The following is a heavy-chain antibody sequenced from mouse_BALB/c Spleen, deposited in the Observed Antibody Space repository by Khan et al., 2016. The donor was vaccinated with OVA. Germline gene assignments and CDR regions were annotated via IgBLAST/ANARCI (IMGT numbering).Heavy chain of an antibody. Sequence: EVQLQESGPDLVKTGASVKISCKASGYSFTAYYMNWVKLSHGKSLQCIGRINPNTDNTNYNQKFKGKAILTVDTSSSTAYMELRSLTAEDSAVYFSARGYDFFAYGGQGTMVTVSA. CDR1: GYSFTAYY. CDR2: INPNTDNT. V-gene: IGHV1-26*01. D-gene: IGHD2-14*01. CDR3: ARGYDFFAY. J-gene: IGHJ3*01.